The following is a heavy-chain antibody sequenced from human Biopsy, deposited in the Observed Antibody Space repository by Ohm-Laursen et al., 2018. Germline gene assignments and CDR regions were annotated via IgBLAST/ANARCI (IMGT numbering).Heavy chain of an antibody. D-gene: IGHD2-8*02. CDR1: GFIFSTDT. V-gene: IGHV3-21*01. Sequence: SLRLSCAASGFIFSTDTMNWVRQAPGKGLEWVASITKGRSYIYYADSVKGRFTISRDNPKNSLYLQMNSLRADDSAVYFCAREQPDLSGGGSWFASWGQGTLVIVSS. CDR2: ITKGRSYI. CDR3: AREQPDLSGGGSWFAS. J-gene: IGHJ5*01.